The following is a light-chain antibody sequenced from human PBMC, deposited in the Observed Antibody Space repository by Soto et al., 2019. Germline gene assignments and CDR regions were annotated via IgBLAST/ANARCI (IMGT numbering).Light chain of an antibody. Sequence: ELVMTQSPATLSLSPGERATLSCRTSQSVGTSLAWYQQKPGQPPRLLIYDSSNRATGIPDRFSGSGSGTDFTLTITRLEPEDFAVYYCQQYGSSRTFGQGTKVDIK. J-gene: IGKJ1*01. CDR3: QQYGSSRT. CDR1: QSVGTS. CDR2: DSS. V-gene: IGKV3-20*01.